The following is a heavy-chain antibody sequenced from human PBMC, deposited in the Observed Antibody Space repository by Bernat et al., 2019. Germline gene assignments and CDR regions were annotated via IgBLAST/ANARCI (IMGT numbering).Heavy chain of an antibody. CDR1: GFTLSDHY. V-gene: IGHV3-72*01. Sequence: EVQLVESGGGLVQPGGSLRLSCVGSGFTLSDHYMDWVRQTPGKGLEWIGRSKNKANSCTAEYAASVKGRFTISREDSKNLLSLQMNSVQTDDTAVYYCTRLERGGRSDYWGQGTLVTVSS. J-gene: IGHJ4*02. CDR2: SKNKANSCTA. CDR3: TRLERGGRSDY. D-gene: IGHD1-26*01.